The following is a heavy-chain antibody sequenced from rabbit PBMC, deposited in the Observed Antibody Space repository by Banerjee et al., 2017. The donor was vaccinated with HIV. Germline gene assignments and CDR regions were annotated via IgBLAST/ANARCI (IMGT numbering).Heavy chain of an antibody. CDR2: IYAGSSGST. CDR3: ARTGASYAYGTGFNL. J-gene: IGHJ4*01. D-gene: IGHD6-1*01. V-gene: IGHV1S45*01. CDR1: GFSFSNKYV. Sequence: QEQLEESGGDLVKPEGSLTLTCPASGFSFSNKYVMCWVRQAPGKGLEWIACIYAGSSGSTYYASWAKGRFTISKTSSTTVTLLKTSLTAADTATYFCARTGASYAYGTGFNLWGPGTLVTVS.